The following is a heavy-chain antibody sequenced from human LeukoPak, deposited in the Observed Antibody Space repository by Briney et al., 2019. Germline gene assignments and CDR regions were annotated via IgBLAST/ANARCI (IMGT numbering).Heavy chain of an antibody. Sequence: GGSLRLSCAASGFNFDDYAMHWVRQAPGKGLEWVSGISWNSGNIGYADSVKGRFTISRDNAKDSLYLQMNSLRPEDTALYYCANLHGDYRAYWGQGTLVTVSS. J-gene: IGHJ4*02. V-gene: IGHV3-9*01. CDR2: ISWNSGNI. D-gene: IGHD4-17*01. CDR1: GFNFDDYA. CDR3: ANLHGDYRAY.